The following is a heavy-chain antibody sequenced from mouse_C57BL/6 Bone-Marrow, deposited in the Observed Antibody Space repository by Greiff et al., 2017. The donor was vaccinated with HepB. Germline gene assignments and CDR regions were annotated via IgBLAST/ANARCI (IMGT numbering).Heavy chain of an antibody. D-gene: IGHD3-2*02. V-gene: IGHV5-9*01. CDR2: ISGGGGNT. J-gene: IGHJ3*01. CDR3: ARLDSSGPAWFAY. CDR1: GFTFSSYT. Sequence: EVQVVESGGGLVKPGGSLKLSCAASGFTFSSYTMSWVRQTPEKRLEWVATISGGGGNTYYPDSVKGRFTISRDNAKNTLYLQMSSLRSEDTALYYCARLDSSGPAWFAYWGQGTLVTVSA.